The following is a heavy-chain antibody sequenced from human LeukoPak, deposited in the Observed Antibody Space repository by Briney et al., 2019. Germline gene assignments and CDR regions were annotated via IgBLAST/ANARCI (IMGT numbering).Heavy chain of an antibody. CDR1: GYTFSDYA. CDR3: ARDCGGSCYRAFDY. D-gene: IGHD2-15*01. V-gene: IGHV1-2*02. Sequence: GASVKVSCKASGYTFSDYAIHWVRQAPGQGLEWMGWVNPNTGGTSYAQKFQGRVTMTRDTSISTAYMQLNRLTSDDTAVYYCARDCGGSCYRAFDYWGQGTLVTVSS. J-gene: IGHJ4*02. CDR2: VNPNTGGT.